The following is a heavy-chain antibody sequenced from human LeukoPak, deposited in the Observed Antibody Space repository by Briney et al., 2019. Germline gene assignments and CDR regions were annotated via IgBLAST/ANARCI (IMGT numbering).Heavy chain of an antibody. V-gene: IGHV3-30*02. J-gene: IGHJ2*01. Sequence: GGSLRLSCAASGFTFSRHGMHWVRQAPGKGLEWVAFIHYDGSNKYYGDSVKGRFTISRDNSKNTLYLQMNSLRAEDTAVYYCAKAVAGTKTHFDLWGRGTLVTVSS. CDR1: GFTFSRHG. CDR2: IHYDGSNK. CDR3: AKAVAGTKTHFDL. D-gene: IGHD6-19*01.